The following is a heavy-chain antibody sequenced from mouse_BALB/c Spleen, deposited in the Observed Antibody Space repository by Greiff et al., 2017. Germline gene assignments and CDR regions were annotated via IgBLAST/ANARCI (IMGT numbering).Heavy chain of an antibody. V-gene: IGHV3-6*02. CDR2: ISYDGSN. D-gene: IGHD3-1*01. CDR3: ARGARAIAWFAY. Sequence: ESGPGLVKPSQSLSLTCSVTGYSITSGYYWNWIRQFPGNKLEWMGYISYDGSNNYNPSLKNRIPITRDTSKNQFFLKLNSVTTEDTATYYCARGARAIAWFAYWGQGTLVTVSA. CDR1: GYSITSGYY. J-gene: IGHJ3*01.